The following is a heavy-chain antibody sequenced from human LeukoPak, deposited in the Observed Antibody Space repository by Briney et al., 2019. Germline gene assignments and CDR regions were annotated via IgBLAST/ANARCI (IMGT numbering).Heavy chain of an antibody. CDR2: ISYDGSNK. V-gene: IGHV3-30*04. CDR1: GFTFSSYA. J-gene: IGHJ6*02. Sequence: GGSLRLSCAASGFTFSSYAMHWVRQAPGKGLEWVAVISYDGSNKYYADSVKGRFTISRDNSKNTLYLQMNSLRAEDTAVYYCASSRDYGDYYYYYGMDVWGQGTTVTVSS. CDR3: ASSRDYGDYYYYYGMDV. D-gene: IGHD4-17*01.